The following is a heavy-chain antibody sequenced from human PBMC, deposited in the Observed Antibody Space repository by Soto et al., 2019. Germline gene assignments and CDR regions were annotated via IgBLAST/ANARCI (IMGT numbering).Heavy chain of an antibody. V-gene: IGHV3-48*03. D-gene: IGHD3-10*01. CDR3: AREGHRGPSDAFDV. CDR1: GFSSSNYE. J-gene: IGHJ3*01. CDR2: ISTTGTSP. Sequence: GGSLRLSCTASGFSSSNYEMNWIRQAPGKGLEWVSHISTTGTSPYYADSVRGRFTVSRDTANNSIYLQMNSLRAEDTAVYYLAREGHRGPSDAFDVWGQGTMVTVSS.